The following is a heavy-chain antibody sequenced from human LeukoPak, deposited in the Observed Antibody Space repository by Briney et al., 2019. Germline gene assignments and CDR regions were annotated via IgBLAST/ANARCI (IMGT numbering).Heavy chain of an antibody. CDR2: IRSKAYGGTT. CDR1: GFTFGDYA. Sequence: GGSLRLSCTASGFTFGDYAMSWVRQAPGKGLEWVGFIRSKAYGGTTEYAASVKGRFTISRDDSKSIAYLQMNSLKTEDTAVYYCARDNGLDLWGRGTLVTVSS. V-gene: IGHV3-49*04. CDR3: ARDNGLDL. D-gene: IGHD2-8*01. J-gene: IGHJ2*01.